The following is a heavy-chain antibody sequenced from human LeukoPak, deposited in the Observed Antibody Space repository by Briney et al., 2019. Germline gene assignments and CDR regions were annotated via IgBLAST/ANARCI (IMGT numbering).Heavy chain of an antibody. CDR2: ISAYNGNT. CDR1: GYTFTSYG. D-gene: IGHD3-22*01. CDR3: ARDLSFKGYYDSSGSSFDY. J-gene: IGHJ4*02. V-gene: IGHV1-18*01. Sequence: GASVKVSCKASGYTFTSYGISWVRQAPGQGLEWMGWISAYNGNTNYAQKLQGRVTMTTDTSTSTAYMELRSLRSDDTAVYYCARDLSFKGYYDSSGSSFDYWGQGTLVTVSS.